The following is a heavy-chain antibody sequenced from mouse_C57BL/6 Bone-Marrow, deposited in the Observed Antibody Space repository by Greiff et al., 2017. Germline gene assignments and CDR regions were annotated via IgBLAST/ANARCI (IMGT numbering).Heavy chain of an antibody. D-gene: IGHD2-3*01. CDR2: ISDGGSYT. CDR3: ARWLGFDY. CDR1: GFTFSSYA. J-gene: IGHJ2*01. Sequence: DVHLVESGGGLVKPGGSLKLSCAASGFTFSSYAMSWVRQTPEKRLEWVATISDGGSYTYYPDNVKGRFTISRDNAKNNLYLQMSHLKSEDTAMYYCARWLGFDYWGQGTTLTVSS. V-gene: IGHV5-4*01.